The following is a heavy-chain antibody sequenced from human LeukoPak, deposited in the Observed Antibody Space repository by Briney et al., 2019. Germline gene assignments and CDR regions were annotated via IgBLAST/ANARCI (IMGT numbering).Heavy chain of an antibody. CDR3: ARASSVAAVHDAFDI. CDR1: GFTFSSYS. Sequence: GGSLRLSCAASGFTFSSYSMNWVRQAPGKGLEWVSSISSSSSYIYYADSVKGRFTISRDNAKNSLYLQMNSLRTEDTAVYYCARASSVAAVHDAFDIWGQGTMVTVSS. D-gene: IGHD6-13*01. J-gene: IGHJ3*02. CDR2: ISSSSSYI. V-gene: IGHV3-21*01.